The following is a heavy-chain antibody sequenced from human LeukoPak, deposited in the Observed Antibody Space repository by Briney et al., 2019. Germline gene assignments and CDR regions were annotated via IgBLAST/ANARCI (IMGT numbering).Heavy chain of an antibody. V-gene: IGHV4-61*01. CDR3: ARVRGDYDAFDI. Sequence: PSETLSLNCTVSGGSVSSGSYYWSWIRQPPGKGLEWIGYIYYSGSTNYNPSLKSRVTISVDTSKNQFSLKLSSVTAADTAVYYCARVRGDYDAFDIWGQGTMVTVSS. D-gene: IGHD4-17*01. CDR2: IYYSGST. J-gene: IGHJ3*02. CDR1: GGSVSSGSYY.